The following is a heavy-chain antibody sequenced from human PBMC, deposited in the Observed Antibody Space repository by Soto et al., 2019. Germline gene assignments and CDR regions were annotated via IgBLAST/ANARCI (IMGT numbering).Heavy chain of an antibody. D-gene: IGHD4-17*01. CDR3: ARAHYGDYLGGMDV. Sequence: QVQLQESGPGLVKPSQTLLLTCTVSGGSISSGGYHWIWIGQQPGKGLEWTGYIYYSGSTYSNPSLKSRVTMSVDTSKNQFALKLSSVTAADTAVYYCARAHYGDYLGGMDVWGQGTTVTVSS. CDR1: GGSISSGGYH. CDR2: IYYSGST. V-gene: IGHV4-31*03. J-gene: IGHJ6*02.